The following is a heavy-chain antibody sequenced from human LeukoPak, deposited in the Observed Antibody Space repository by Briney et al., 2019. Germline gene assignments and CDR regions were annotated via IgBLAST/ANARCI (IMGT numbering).Heavy chain of an antibody. V-gene: IGHV3-53*01. D-gene: IGHD5-12*01. CDR2: IYSGGST. Sequence: GGSLRLSCAASGFTFSSYSMNWVRQAPGKGLEWVSVIYSGGSTYYADSVKGRFTISRDNSKNTLYLQMNSLRAEDTAVYYCAREHSGYDQYYFDYWGQGTLVTVSS. J-gene: IGHJ4*02. CDR3: AREHSGYDQYYFDY. CDR1: GFTFSSYS.